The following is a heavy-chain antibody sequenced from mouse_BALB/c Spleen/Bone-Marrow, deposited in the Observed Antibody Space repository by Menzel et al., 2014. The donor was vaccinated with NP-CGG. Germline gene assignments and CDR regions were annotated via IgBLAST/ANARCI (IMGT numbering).Heavy chain of an antibody. CDR3: ARRLRTGGYYAMDY. V-gene: IGHV2-9*02. Sequence: EQRVESGPGLVAPSQSLSITCTVSGFSLTSYGVHWVRQPPGKGLEWLGVIWAGGSTNYNSALMSRLSISKDNSKSQVFLKMNSLQTDDTAMYYCARRLRTGGYYAMDYWGQGTSVTVSS. J-gene: IGHJ4*01. CDR1: GFSLTSYG. CDR2: IWAGGST. D-gene: IGHD1-2*01.